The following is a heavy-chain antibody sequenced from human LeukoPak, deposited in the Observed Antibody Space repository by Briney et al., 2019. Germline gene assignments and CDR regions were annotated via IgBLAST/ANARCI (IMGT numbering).Heavy chain of an antibody. D-gene: IGHD6-19*01. CDR2: IYSSGSI. V-gene: IGHV3-66*01. CDR1: GFTVSSNH. Sequence: GGSLRLSCAASGFTVSSNHMSWVRQAPGKGLEWVSLIYSSGSIYYADSVKGRLTISRDNSKNTLYLQMNSLRAEDTAVYYCAKDPMVIAVAWGQGTLVTVSS. J-gene: IGHJ5*02. CDR3: AKDPMVIAVA.